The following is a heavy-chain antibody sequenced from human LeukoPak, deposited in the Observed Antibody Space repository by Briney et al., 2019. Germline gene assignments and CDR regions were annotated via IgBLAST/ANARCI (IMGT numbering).Heavy chain of an antibody. D-gene: IGHD3-3*01. J-gene: IGHJ4*02. CDR1: GGSFSGYY. V-gene: IGHV4-34*01. Sequence: PSETLSLTCAVYGGSFSGYYWSWIRQPPGKGLEWIGEINHSGSTNYNPSLKSRVTISVDTSKNQFSLKLSSVTAADTAVYYCARGLTIFGVASRNYWGQGILVTVSS. CDR2: INHSGST. CDR3: ARGLTIFGVASRNY.